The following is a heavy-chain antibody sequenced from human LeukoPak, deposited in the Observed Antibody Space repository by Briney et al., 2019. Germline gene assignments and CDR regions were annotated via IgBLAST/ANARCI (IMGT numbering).Heavy chain of an antibody. CDR1: GGSISSYY. Sequence: SETLSLTCTVSGGSISSYYWSWIRQPPGKGLEWIGYIYYSGSTNYNPSLKSRVTISVDTSKNQFSLKLSSVTAADTAVYYCARSAGSSHSRDYWGQGTLVTVSS. D-gene: IGHD6-13*01. J-gene: IGHJ4*02. V-gene: IGHV4-59*08. CDR3: ARSAGSSHSRDY. CDR2: IYYSGST.